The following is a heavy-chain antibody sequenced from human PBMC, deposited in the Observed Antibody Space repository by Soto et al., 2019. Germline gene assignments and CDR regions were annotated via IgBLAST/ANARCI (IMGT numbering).Heavy chain of an antibody. CDR2: TYYRSKWYN. Sequence: SQTLSLTCAISGDSVSSNSAAWNWIRQSPWRGLEWLGRTYYRSKWYNDYAVSVKSRITINPDTPKNQFSLQLNSLTPEDTAVYCAARDPLVPAAEVDYYSMIVWGQGTTGTDSS. D-gene: IGHD2-2*01. CDR3: ARDPLVPAAEVDYYSMIV. V-gene: IGHV6-1*01. CDR1: GDSVSSNSAA. J-gene: IGHJ6*02.